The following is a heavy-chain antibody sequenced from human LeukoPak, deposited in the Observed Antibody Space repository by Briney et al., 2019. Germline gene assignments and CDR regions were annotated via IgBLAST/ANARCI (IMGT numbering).Heavy chain of an antibody. CDR2: IWYDGSNK. Sequence: GGSLRLSCAASGFTFSSCGMHWVRQAPGKGLEWVAVIWYDGSNKYYADSVKGRFTISRDNSKNTLYLQMNSLRAEDTAVYYCARSIDPQFPWFDPWGQGTLVTVSS. CDR3: ARSIDPQFPWFDP. J-gene: IGHJ5*02. V-gene: IGHV3-33*01. CDR1: GFTFSSCG.